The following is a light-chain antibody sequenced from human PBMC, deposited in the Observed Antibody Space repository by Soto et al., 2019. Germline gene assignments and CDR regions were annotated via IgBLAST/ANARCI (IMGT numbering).Light chain of an antibody. CDR3: GQYKSGWA. V-gene: IGKV3-15*01. CDR2: GAS. Sequence: EIVMTQSPATLSVSPGEGATLSCRASQSVGRNLAWYQQKPGQAPRLLIYGASTRATGIPARFIGGGSGTEFTSPISSLRSEDFAVYYCGQYKSGWALGQGNKVEI. J-gene: IGKJ1*01. CDR1: QSVGRN.